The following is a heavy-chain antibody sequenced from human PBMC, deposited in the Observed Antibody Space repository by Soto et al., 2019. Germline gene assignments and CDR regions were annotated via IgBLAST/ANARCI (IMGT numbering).Heavy chain of an antibody. CDR1: GCSFTSYW. CDR2: IYPGDSDT. Sequence: PGESRKISCKGSGCSFTSYWIGWVRQMPGKGLEWMGIIYPGDSDTRYSPSFQGQVTISADKSISTAYLQWSSLKASDTAMYYCARTSAAGKYYYVMDVWGQGTTVTVSS. D-gene: IGHD6-13*01. CDR3: ARTSAAGKYYYVMDV. V-gene: IGHV5-51*01. J-gene: IGHJ6*02.